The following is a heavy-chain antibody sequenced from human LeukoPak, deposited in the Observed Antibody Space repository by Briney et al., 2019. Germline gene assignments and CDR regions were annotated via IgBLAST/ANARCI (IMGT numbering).Heavy chain of an antibody. D-gene: IGHD5-12*01. CDR2: IGTAGDT. CDR3: ATSGYTGYDIFY. Sequence: GGSLRLSCAASGFTFSSYDMHWVRQATGKGLEWVSAIGTAGDTYYPGSVKGRFTISRDNSKNTLYLQMSSLRAEDTAVYYCATSGYTGYDIFYWGQGTLVTVSS. V-gene: IGHV3-13*01. CDR1: GFTFSSYD. J-gene: IGHJ4*02.